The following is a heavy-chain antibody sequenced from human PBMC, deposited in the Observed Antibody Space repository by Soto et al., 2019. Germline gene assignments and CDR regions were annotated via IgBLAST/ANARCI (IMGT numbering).Heavy chain of an antibody. CDR2: IRSKTYGGTT. D-gene: IGHD6-13*01. CDR1: GFNFGDFV. Sequence: GGSLRLSCTASGFNFGDFVMSWFRQAPGKGLEWVGFIRSKTYGGTTEYAASVKGRFSISRDDSNSIAYLQMDSLKTEDTAVYYCARDFGYDSSWLGYLDYWGQGNLVTVSS. J-gene: IGHJ4*02. CDR3: ARDFGYDSSWLGYLDY. V-gene: IGHV3-49*03.